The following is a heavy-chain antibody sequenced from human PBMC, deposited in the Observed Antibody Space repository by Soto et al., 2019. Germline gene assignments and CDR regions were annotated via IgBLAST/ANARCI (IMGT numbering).Heavy chain of an antibody. Sequence: RASVKVSCKASGYTFTGYYMHWVRQAPGQGLEWMGWINPNSGGTNYAQKFQGWVTMTRDTSISTAYMELSRLRSDDTVVYYCARDMQQLPNRGAFDIWGQGTTVTVSS. CDR1: GYTFTGYY. V-gene: IGHV1-2*04. D-gene: IGHD6-13*01. J-gene: IGHJ3*02. CDR3: ARDMQQLPNRGAFDI. CDR2: INPNSGGT.